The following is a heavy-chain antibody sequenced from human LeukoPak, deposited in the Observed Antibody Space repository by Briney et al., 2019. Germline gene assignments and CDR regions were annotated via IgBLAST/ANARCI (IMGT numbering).Heavy chain of an antibody. V-gene: IGHV1-18*01. CDR1: GYTFSSYG. CDR2: ISAYNGKT. CDR3: ARDRNPYYDGSGYGYC. J-gene: IGHJ4*02. Sequence: GASVKVSCKASGYTFSSYGISWVRQAPGQGLEWIAWISAYNGKTNFARKFRGRVTMTTDTSTSTAYMELRSLRSDDTAIYYCARDRNPYYDGSGYGYCWGQGTLVTVSS. D-gene: IGHD3-22*01.